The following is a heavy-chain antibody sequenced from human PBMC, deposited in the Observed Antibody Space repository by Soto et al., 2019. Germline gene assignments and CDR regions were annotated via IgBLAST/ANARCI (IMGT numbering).Heavy chain of an antibody. CDR3: ASSLEITGTTVDY. CDR1: GFTFSSYG. V-gene: IGHV3-30*03. CDR2: ISYDGSNK. J-gene: IGHJ4*02. D-gene: IGHD1-7*01. Sequence: PGGSLRLSCAASGFTFSSYGMHWVRQAPGKGLEWVAVISYDGSNKYYADSVKGRFTISRDNSKNTLYLQMNSLRAEDTAVYYCASSLEITGTTVDYWGQGTLVTVSS.